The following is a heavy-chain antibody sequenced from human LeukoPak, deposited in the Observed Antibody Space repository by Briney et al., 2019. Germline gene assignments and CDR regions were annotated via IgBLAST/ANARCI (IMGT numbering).Heavy chain of an antibody. CDR1: GFTFSTYG. J-gene: IGHJ6*03. CDR2: IWYDGSNK. V-gene: IGHV3-33*01. Sequence: GRSLRLSCAASGFTFSTYGMRWVRQAPGKGLEWVAVIWYDGSNKYYADSVKGRFTISRDNPKDTVDLQLNSLRADDTAVYYCARDPSNYYMDVWGKGTTVTVSS. CDR3: ARDPSNYYMDV. D-gene: IGHD2-8*01.